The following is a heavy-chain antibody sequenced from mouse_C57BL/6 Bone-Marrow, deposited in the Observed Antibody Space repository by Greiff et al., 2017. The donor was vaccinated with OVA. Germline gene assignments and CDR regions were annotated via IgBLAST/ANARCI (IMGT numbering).Heavy chain of an antibody. D-gene: IGHD1-1*01. CDR3: ARWDYYGFDY. J-gene: IGHJ2*01. CDR1: GYTFTSYW. V-gene: IGHV1-50*01. Sequence: VQLQQPGAELVKPGASVKLSCKASGYTFTSYWMQWVKQRPGQGLEWIGEIDPSDSYTNYNQKFKGKATLTVDTSSRTAYMQLSSLTSEDSAVYYCARWDYYGFDYWGQGTTLTVSS. CDR2: IDPSDSYT.